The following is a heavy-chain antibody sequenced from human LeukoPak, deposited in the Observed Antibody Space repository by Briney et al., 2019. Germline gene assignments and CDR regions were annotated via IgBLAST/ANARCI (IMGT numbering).Heavy chain of an antibody. J-gene: IGHJ4*02. CDR2: IYYSGST. Sequence: PSETLSLTCTVSGGSISSSSYYWGWIRQPPGKGLEWIGSIYYSGSTYYNPSLKSRVTISVDTSKNQFSLKLSSVTAADTAVYYCAKETYGDSHFDYWGQGTLATVSS. V-gene: IGHV4-39*02. D-gene: IGHD4-17*01. CDR1: GGSISSSSYY. CDR3: AKETYGDSHFDY.